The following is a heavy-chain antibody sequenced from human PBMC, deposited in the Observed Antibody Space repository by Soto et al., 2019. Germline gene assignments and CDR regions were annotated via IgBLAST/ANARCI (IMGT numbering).Heavy chain of an antibody. CDR2: IYYSGST. V-gene: IGHV4-59*08. CDR3: ARHSVGYGTGDDY. CDR1: GGSISSYY. Sequence: SETLSLTCTVSGGSISSYYWSWIRQPPGKGLEWIGYIYYSGSTYYNPSLKSRVTISVDTSKNQFSLKLSSVTAADTAVYYCARHSVGYGTGDDYWGQGTLVTVSS. D-gene: IGHD1-1*01. J-gene: IGHJ4*02.